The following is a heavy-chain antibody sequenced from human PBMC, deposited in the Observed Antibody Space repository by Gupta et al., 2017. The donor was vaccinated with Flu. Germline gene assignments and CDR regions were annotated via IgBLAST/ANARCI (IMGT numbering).Heavy chain of an antibody. Sequence: QMQLVQSGPEVKKPGTSVKVSCRASGFTFTSSAMQWVRQARGHRLEWIGWIVVGRGNTNYAQKFQERVTIPMDMSTSTAYMELSSLRAEDTAVYYWAAEPVYSSSWPFDYWGQGTLVTGSS. CDR2: IVVGRGNT. V-gene: IGHV1-58*02. CDR1: GFTFTSSA. CDR3: AAEPVYSSSWPFDY. J-gene: IGHJ4*02. D-gene: IGHD6-13*01.